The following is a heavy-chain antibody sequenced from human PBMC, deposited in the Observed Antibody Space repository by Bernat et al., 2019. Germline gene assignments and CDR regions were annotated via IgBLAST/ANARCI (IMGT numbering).Heavy chain of an antibody. CDR1: GFTVSSNY. CDR3: ARGYHDSSGYQPYYYYYYMDV. CDR2: IYSGGST. V-gene: IGHV3-66*01. J-gene: IGHJ6*03. Sequence: EVQLVESGGGLVQPGGSLRLSCAASGFTVSSNYMSWVRQAPGKGLEWVSVIYSGGSTYYADSVKGRFTISRDNSKNTLYLQMNSLRAEDTAVYYCARGYHDSSGYQPYYYYYYMDVWGKGTTVTVSS. D-gene: IGHD3-22*01.